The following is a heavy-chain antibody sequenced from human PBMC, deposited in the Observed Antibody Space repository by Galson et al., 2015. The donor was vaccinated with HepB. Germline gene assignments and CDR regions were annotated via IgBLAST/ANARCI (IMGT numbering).Heavy chain of an antibody. Sequence: SVKVSCKASGYTFTNYDINWVRQATGQGLEWMGWINPKSGNTGYALKFQGRVTMTRNTPISTAYMELSSLRSEDTAVYYCARDRVYGDYSYYYMDVWGKGTTVTVSS. J-gene: IGHJ6*03. CDR1: GYTFTNYD. CDR3: ARDRVYGDYSYYYMDV. CDR2: INPKSGNT. V-gene: IGHV1-8*02. D-gene: IGHD4-17*01.